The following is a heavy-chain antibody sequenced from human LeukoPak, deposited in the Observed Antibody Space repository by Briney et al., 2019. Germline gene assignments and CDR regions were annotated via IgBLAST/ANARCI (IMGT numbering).Heavy chain of an antibody. CDR1: GFTFSSHS. CDR2: ISSSSSYI. V-gene: IGHV3-21*01. CDR3: AREIKYYYDSSGYLRFDY. J-gene: IGHJ4*02. Sequence: GGSLRLSCAASGFTFSSHSMNWVRQAPGKGLEWVSSISSSSSYIYYADSVKGRFTISRDNAKNSLYLQMNSLRAEDTAVYYCAREIKYYYDSSGYLRFDYWGQGTLVTVSS. D-gene: IGHD3-22*01.